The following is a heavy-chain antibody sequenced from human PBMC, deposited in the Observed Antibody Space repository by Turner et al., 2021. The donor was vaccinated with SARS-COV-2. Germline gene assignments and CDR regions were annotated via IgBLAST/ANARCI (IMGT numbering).Heavy chain of an antibody. CDR2: IIPILGIP. D-gene: IGHD3-22*01. V-gene: IGHV1-69*08. J-gene: IGHJ3*02. CDR1: GVTFSSYT. CDR3: ARDLPYYYDSSGLTSDAFDI. Sequence: QVQLVQSGAEVKKPGSSVKVSCKASGVTFSSYTISWVRQAPGQGLEWMGRIIPILGIPNYAQKFQGRVTITADKSTSTAYMELSSLRSEDTAVYYCARDLPYYYDSSGLTSDAFDIWGQGTMVTVSS.